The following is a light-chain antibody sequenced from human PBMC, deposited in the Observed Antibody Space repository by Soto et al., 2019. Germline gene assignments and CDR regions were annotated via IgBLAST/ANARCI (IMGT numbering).Light chain of an antibody. CDR2: GAS. Sequence: EIVMTQSPSTLSVSPGERATISCRASQSVSSNLAGYQQKPGQAPKLLIYGASTRATGIPARFSGSGSGTEFTLTISSLQSEDFAVYYCQQYNNSPPTFGQGTKVEIK. CDR3: QQYNNSPPT. V-gene: IGKV3-15*01. CDR1: QSVSSN. J-gene: IGKJ2*01.